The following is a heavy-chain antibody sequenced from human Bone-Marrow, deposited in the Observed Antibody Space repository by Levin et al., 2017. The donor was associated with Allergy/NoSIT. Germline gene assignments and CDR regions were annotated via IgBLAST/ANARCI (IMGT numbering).Heavy chain of an antibody. V-gene: IGHV3-13*01. J-gene: IGHJ6*02. CDR3: VRSGEGGMDV. CDR2: LGSAGDT. CDR1: GFTFNSYD. Sequence: GGSLRLSCAASGFTFNSYDMHWVRHATGKGLEWVSSLGSAGDTYYPGSVKGRFTISRENAKNSLYLQMNSLRAGDTAVYYCVRSGEGGMDVWGPGTTVTVSS.